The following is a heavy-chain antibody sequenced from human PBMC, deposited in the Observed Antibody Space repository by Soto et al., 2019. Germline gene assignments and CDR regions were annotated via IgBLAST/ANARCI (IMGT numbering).Heavy chain of an antibody. V-gene: IGHV3-23*01. CDR1: GFTFSTYA. CDR2: INGAATST. CDR3: AKDTYYHDTSGYYIFDY. D-gene: IGHD3-22*01. J-gene: IGHJ4*02. Sequence: GGSLRLSCAASGFTFSTYAMSWVRQAPGKGLEWVSAINGAATSTYYADSVKGHFTISRDNSKNTLFLQMNSLRAEDTAVYYCAKDTYYHDTSGYYIFDYWAQGTLVTVSS.